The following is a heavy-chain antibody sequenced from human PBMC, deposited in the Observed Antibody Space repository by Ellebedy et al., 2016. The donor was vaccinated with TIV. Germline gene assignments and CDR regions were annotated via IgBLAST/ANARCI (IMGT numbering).Heavy chain of an antibody. V-gene: IGHV3-23*01. CDR2: ISGGGSSP. D-gene: IGHD6-19*01. CDR3: AKDRGSGWYENWFDP. J-gene: IGHJ5*02. Sequence: GGSLRLSCAASGFTFSSFAMNWLRQAPGKGLEWVSGISGGGSSPTYADSVKGRFTISRDNSKNTLYLQMDSLRAEDTALYYCAKDRGSGWYENWFDPWGQGTLVTVSS. CDR1: GFTFSSFA.